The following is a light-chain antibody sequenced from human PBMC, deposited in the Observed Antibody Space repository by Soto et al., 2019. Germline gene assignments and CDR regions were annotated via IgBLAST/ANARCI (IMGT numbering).Light chain of an antibody. V-gene: IGKV3-15*01. CDR1: QSVSST. J-gene: IGKJ2*01. Sequence: EIVMTQSPATLSVSPGERATLSCRASQSVSSTLAWYQHKPGQAPRLLISGASTRATGIPARFSGSGSGTDFTLTISSLQSEDFGIYYCQQYNNRPYTFGQGTKLEIK. CDR2: GAS. CDR3: QQYNNRPYT.